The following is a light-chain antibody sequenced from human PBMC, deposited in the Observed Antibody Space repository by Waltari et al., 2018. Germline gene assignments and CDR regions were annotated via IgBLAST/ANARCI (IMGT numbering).Light chain of an antibody. J-gene: IGLJ2*01. CDR1: SLRRFH. CDR2: GES. V-gene: IGLV3-19*01. Sequence: SSELTQDPAVSVALGQTVRLTCQGDSLRRFHASWFQQKPGQTPAVVVYGESNRPSGIPDRFSGSRSGNTVSLTITGVQAEDEADYYCNSRDSSGDRLVFGGGTKLTVL. CDR3: NSRDSSGDRLV.